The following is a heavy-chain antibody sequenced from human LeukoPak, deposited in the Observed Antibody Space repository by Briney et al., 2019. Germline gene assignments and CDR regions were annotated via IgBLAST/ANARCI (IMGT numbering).Heavy chain of an antibody. CDR2: IYYSGST. CDR3: ARGGSGWYPSFDY. J-gene: IGHJ4*02. CDR1: GGSISSYY. Sequence: PSETLSLTCTVSGGSISSYYWSWIRQPPGKGLEWIGYIYYSGSTNYNPSLKSRVTISVDTSKNQFSLKLSSVTAADTAVYYCARGGSGWYPSFDYWGQGTLVTVSS. D-gene: IGHD6-19*01. V-gene: IGHV4-59*01.